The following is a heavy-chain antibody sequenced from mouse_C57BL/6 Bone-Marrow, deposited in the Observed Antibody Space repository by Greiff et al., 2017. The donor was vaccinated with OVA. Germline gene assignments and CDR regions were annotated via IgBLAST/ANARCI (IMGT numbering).Heavy chain of an antibody. V-gene: IGHV14-4*01. J-gene: IGHJ2*01. CDR2: IDPENGDT. Sequence: EVQLQQSGAELVRPGASVQLSCTASGFNIKDDYMHWVKQRPEQGLEWIGWIDPENGDTEYASKFQGKATITADTSSNTAYLQLSSLTSEDTAVYYCTPSNWGDYWGQGTTLTVSS. CDR3: TPSNWGDY. CDR1: GFNIKDDY. D-gene: IGHD4-1*01.